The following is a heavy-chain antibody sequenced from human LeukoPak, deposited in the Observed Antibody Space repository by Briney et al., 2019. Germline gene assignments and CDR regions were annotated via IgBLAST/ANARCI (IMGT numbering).Heavy chain of an antibody. CDR2: IKQDGSEK. CDR1: GFTFRRYW. CDR3: VGLGENY. D-gene: IGHD3-10*01. Sequence: GGSLRLSFAASGFTFRRYWMRCARQASGKGLEWVANIKQDGSEKYYVDSVKGRFTISRDNAKNSLYLQMNSLRAEDTAVYYCVGLGENYWGQGTLVTVSS. J-gene: IGHJ4*02. V-gene: IGHV3-7*02.